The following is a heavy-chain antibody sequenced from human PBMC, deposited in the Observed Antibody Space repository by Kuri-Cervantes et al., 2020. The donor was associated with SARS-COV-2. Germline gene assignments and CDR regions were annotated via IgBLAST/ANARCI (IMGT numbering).Heavy chain of an antibody. J-gene: IGHJ4*02. CDR2: IYYSGSA. CDR1: GATISSSSYY. CDR3: ARHDLTTETTRERGLDY. V-gene: IGHV4-39*01. Sequence: SETLSLTCTVSGATISSSSYYWGWIRQPPGRGPEWIGSIYYSGSAYYNPSLKSRVTIFVDTSKNQFSVKLRSVTAADTAVYYCARHDLTTETTRERGLDYWGQGTLVTVSS. D-gene: IGHD4-17*01.